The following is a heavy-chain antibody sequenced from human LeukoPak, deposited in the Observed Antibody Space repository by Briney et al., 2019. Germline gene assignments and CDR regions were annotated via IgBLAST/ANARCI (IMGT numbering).Heavy chain of an antibody. D-gene: IGHD3/OR15-3a*01. J-gene: IGHJ4*02. CDR2: ISWNSGLI. CDR1: GFTFDEYA. Sequence: GGSLRLSCAASGFTFDEYAMHWVRQAPGKGLEWVSGISWNSGLIDYADSVEGRFTISRDNAKNSLFLQMNSLKAEDTAFYYCAKVGIFGLVTYYFDYWGQGTLVTVSS. CDR3: AKVGIFGLVTYYFDY. V-gene: IGHV3-9*01.